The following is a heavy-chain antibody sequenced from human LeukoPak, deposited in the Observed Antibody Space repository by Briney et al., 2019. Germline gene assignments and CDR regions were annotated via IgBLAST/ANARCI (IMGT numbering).Heavy chain of an antibody. CDR2: IYYSGST. J-gene: IGHJ3*02. V-gene: IGHV4-31*03. D-gene: IGHD3-9*01. Sequence: SETLSLICTVSDGSISSGGYYWSWIRQHPGKGLEWIGYIYYSGSTYYNPSLMSRATVSVDTSKNQFSLKLSSVTAADTAVYYCAREILTDHYTFDIWGQGTMVTVSS. CDR3: AREILTDHYTFDI. CDR1: DGSISSGGYY.